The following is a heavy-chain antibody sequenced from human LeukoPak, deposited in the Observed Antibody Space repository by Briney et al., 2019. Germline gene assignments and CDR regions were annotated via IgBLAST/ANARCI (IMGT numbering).Heavy chain of an antibody. J-gene: IGHJ4*02. CDR3: VRARSYSYGYDI. V-gene: IGHV1-2*02. CDR2: INPNSGGT. Sequence: GASVKVSCKASGGTFSSYAISWVRQAPGQGLEWMGWINPNSGGTNYAQKFQGRVTMTRDTSISTAYMELSRLRSDDTAVYYCVRARSYSYGYDIWGQGTLVTVSS. CDR1: GGTFSSYA. D-gene: IGHD5-18*01.